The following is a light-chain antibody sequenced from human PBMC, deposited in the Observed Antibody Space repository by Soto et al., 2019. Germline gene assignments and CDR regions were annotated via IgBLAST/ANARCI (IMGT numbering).Light chain of an antibody. Sequence: EIVLTQSPGTLSLSPGERATLSCRASQSVSSSYLAWYQQRPGQAPRLLIYGASSRAAGIPDRFSGSGSGTDFALTIARLEPEDFAVYYCQQYDSSPSFGPGIKVDIK. CDR2: GAS. CDR1: QSVSSSY. CDR3: QQYDSSPS. J-gene: IGKJ3*01. V-gene: IGKV3-20*01.